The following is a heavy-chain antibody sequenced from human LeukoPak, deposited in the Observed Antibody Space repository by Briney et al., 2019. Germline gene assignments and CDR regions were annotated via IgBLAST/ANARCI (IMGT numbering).Heavy chain of an antibody. J-gene: IGHJ4*02. CDR3: AKEVAMVYYSDY. D-gene: IGHD5-18*01. CDR2: ISGSGGST. Sequence: GGSLRLSCAASGFTFSSYAMSWVRQAPGKGLEWVSAISGSGGSTYYAGSVKGRLTISRDNSKNTLYLQMNSLRAEDTAVYYCAKEVAMVYYSDYWGQGTLVTVSS. V-gene: IGHV3-23*01. CDR1: GFTFSSYA.